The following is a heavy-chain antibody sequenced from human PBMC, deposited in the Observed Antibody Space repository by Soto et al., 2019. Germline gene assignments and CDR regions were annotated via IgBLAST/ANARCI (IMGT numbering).Heavy chain of an antibody. CDR2: VNGGGGGT. D-gene: IGHD1-1*01. CDR1: GFTFNIYA. CDR3: AKHSGIPGRQYYFDY. J-gene: IGHJ4*02. Sequence: GGSLRLSCAASGFTFNIYAMSWVRQAPGKELEWVSSVNGGGGGTYYADSVKGRFTISRDNFKSTVFLQMSGLRAEDTAVYYCAKHSGIPGRQYYFDYWGQGALVTVSS. V-gene: IGHV3-23*01.